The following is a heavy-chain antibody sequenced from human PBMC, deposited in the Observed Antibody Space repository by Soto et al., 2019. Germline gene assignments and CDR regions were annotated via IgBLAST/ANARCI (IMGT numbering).Heavy chain of an antibody. CDR2: ISPDGSKT. CDR3: TKGPDRTIFEVVTIPIDC. D-gene: IGHD3-3*01. CDR1: GFAFNNYG. J-gene: IGHJ4*02. Sequence: QVELVESGGGVVQPGRSLRLSCAASGFAFNNYGMHWVRQAPGKGLEWVAIISPDGSKTYYADSVRGRFTISRDNSKDTRYVQINNLRAEDTAVYYCTKGPDRTIFEVVTIPIDCWGQGTLVTVSS. V-gene: IGHV3-30*18.